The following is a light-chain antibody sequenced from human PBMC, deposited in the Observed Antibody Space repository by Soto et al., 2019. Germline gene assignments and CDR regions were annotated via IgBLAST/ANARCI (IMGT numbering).Light chain of an antibody. CDR2: DAS. CDR3: QQYDSRPRT. CDR1: QDTSNY. J-gene: IGKJ1*01. V-gene: IGKV1-33*01. Sequence: DIQMTHSPSSLSASVGDRVTMTCQASQDTSNYLNWYQQKPGKAPKLLIYDASNLETGVPSRFSGSGSGTDFNLTISSLQPEDIATYYCQQYDSRPRTFGQGTKVDIK.